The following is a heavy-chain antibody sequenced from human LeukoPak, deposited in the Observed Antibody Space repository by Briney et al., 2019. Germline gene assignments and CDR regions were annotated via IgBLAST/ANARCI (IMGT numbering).Heavy chain of an antibody. D-gene: IGHD3-22*01. CDR3: TTGSVRRYDSSGYYY. J-gene: IGHJ4*02. Sequence: GGSLRLSCAASGFSFSDAWMSWVRQIPGKGLEWAGRIESKTDGGTTDYAAPVKGRFTISRDDSKNTLYLQMNSLKTEDTAVYYCTTGSVRRYDSSGYYYWGQGTLVTVSS. CDR2: IESKTDGGTT. V-gene: IGHV3-15*04. CDR1: GFSFSDAW.